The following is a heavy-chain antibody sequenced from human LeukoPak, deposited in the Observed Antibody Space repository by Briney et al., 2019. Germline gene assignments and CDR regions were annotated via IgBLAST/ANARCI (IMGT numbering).Heavy chain of an antibody. CDR1: GFTFSTYA. D-gene: IGHD3-22*01. J-gene: IGHJ4*02. CDR3: AKDLAYDSTDYHVVFDC. Sequence: GGSLRLSCAASGFTFSTYAMSWVRQAPGKGLEWVSAISGSGDRTYHADSVKGRFTTSRDNSKNTLYLRMNSLRAEDTAIYYCAKDLAYDSTDYHVVFDCWGQGTLVTVSS. CDR2: ISGSGDRT. V-gene: IGHV3-23*01.